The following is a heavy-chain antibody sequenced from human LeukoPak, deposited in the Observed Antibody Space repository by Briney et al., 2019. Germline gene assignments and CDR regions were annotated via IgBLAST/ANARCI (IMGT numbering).Heavy chain of an antibody. CDR3: ARHSWMANWLDP. CDR2: INESGNT. J-gene: IGHJ5*02. V-gene: IGHV4-34*01. Sequence: SETLSLTCVVYGGSFSGYNWSWIRQPPGKGLEWIGEINESGNTKYNPSLKTRVTISIDTSKKEFSLKLTSVTATDTAVYYCARHSWMANWLDPWGQGTLVTVSS. CDR1: GGSFSGYN. D-gene: IGHD5-12*01.